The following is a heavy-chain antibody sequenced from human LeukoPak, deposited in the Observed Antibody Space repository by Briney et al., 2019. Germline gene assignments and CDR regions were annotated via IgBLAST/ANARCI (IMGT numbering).Heavy chain of an antibody. CDR3: ARDGGLYSVVRGADYNYFDY. V-gene: IGHV3-23*01. D-gene: IGHD3-10*01. Sequence: GGSLRLSCAASGFTFSSYAMSWVRQAPGKGLEWVSAISGSGGSTYYADSVKGRFTISRDNSKNTLYLQMNSLRAEDTAMYYCARDGGLYSVVRGADYNYFDYWGQGTLVTVSS. CDR1: GFTFSSYA. J-gene: IGHJ4*02. CDR2: ISGSGGST.